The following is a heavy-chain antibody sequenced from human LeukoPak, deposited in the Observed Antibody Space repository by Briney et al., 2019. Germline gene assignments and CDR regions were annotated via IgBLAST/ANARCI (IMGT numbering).Heavy chain of an antibody. D-gene: IGHD3-10*01. CDR1: GFAFSSYA. V-gene: IGHV3-23*01. Sequence: PGGSLRLSCAASGFAFSSYAMRWVRQAPGKGLEWVSTIVTGGLTTYYADSVKGRFTISRDNSKNTLYLQMNSLRADDTAVYYCARRSTSGNFYSGMDVWGQGTTVTV. CDR2: IVTGGLTT. CDR3: ARRSTSGNFYSGMDV. J-gene: IGHJ6*02.